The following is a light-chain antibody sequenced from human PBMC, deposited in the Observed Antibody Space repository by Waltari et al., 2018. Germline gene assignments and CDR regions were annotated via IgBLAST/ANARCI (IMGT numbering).Light chain of an antibody. Sequence: DIVMTQSPDSLAVSLGERATINCKSSQSVLYSSNNNNYLAWYQQKPGQPPKLLISWASTRESGVPYRFSGSGSGTDFTLTISSLQAEDVAVYYCQQYYSTPITFGQGTRLEIK. J-gene: IGKJ5*01. V-gene: IGKV4-1*01. CDR1: QSVLYSSNNNNY. CDR3: QQYYSTPIT. CDR2: WAS.